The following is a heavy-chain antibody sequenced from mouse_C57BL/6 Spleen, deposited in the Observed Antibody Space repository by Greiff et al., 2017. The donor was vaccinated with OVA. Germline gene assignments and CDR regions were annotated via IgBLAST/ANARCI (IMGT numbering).Heavy chain of an antibody. CDR2: IDPEDGET. CDR3: ARERGNTRYFDV. D-gene: IGHD2-1*01. V-gene: IGHV14-2*01. J-gene: IGHJ1*03. Sequence: EVKLVESGAELVKPGASVKLSCTASGFNIKDYYMHWVKQRTEQGLEWIGRIDPEDGETKYAPKFQGKATITADTSSNTAYLQLSRLTSEDTAVYYCARERGNTRYFDVWGTGTTVTVSS. CDR1: GFNIKDYY.